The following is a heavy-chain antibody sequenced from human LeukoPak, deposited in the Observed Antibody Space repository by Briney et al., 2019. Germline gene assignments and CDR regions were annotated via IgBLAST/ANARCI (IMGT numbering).Heavy chain of an antibody. D-gene: IGHD3/OR15-3a*01. V-gene: IGHV3-15*01. J-gene: IGHJ4*02. CDR2: IKRKGDDGTI. Sequence: GGTLRLSCAASGFTFSNAWMSWVRQAPGRGLEWVGRIKRKGDDGTIDYAAPVKGRLSISRDDSKNTLYLQMNSLKSEDTAVYYCTAGTGRSDFDYWGQGTLVTVSS. CDR1: GFTFSNAW. CDR3: TAGTGRSDFDY.